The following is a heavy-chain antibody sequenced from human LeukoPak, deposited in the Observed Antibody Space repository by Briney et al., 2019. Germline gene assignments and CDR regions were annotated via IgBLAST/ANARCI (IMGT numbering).Heavy chain of an antibody. Sequence: GGSLRLSCAASGFIFSDHYMDWVRQAPGKGLEWVSYISSSSSTIYYADSVKGRFTISRDNAKNSLYLQMNSLRAEDTAVYYCARDSYDTFDYWGQGTLVTVSS. CDR1: GFIFSDHY. CDR2: ISSSSSTI. CDR3: ARDSYDTFDY. D-gene: IGHD5-12*01. J-gene: IGHJ4*02. V-gene: IGHV3-11*04.